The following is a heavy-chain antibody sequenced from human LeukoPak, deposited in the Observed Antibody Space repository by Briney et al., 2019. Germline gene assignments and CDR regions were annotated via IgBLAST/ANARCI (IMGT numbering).Heavy chain of an antibody. D-gene: IGHD3-16*01. CDR2: IYTSGST. CDR3: ARGLGYYYYMDV. CDR1: GGSISSSNW. J-gene: IGHJ6*03. V-gene: IGHV4-4*02. Sequence: SETLSLTCAVSGGSISSSNWWSWVRQPPGKGLEWIGRIYTSGSTNYNPSLKSRVTISVDTSKNQFSLKLSSVTAADTAVYYCARGLGYYYYMDVWGKGTTVTVSS.